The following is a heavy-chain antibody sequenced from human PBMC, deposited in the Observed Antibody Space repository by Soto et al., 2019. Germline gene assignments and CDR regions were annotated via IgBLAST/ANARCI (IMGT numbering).Heavy chain of an antibody. J-gene: IGHJ6*02. CDR2: IKSKTDGGTT. D-gene: IGHD3-3*01. CDR3: TTGGVPYYDFWSGSYYYYGMDV. CDR1: GFTFSNAW. V-gene: IGHV3-15*07. Sequence: GGSLRLSCAASGFTFSNAWMNWVRQAPGKGLEWVGRIKSKTDGGTTDYAAPVKGRFTISRDDSKNTLYLQMNSLKTEDTAVYYCTTGGVPYYDFWSGSYYYYGMDVWGQGTTVTVSS.